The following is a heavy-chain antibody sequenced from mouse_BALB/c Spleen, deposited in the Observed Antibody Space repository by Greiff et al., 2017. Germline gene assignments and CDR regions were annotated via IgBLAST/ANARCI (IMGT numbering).Heavy chain of an antibody. CDR1: GYTFTSSW. CDR2: IHPNSGNT. CDR3: AKSGDNYVWFAY. V-gene: IGHV1S130*01. D-gene: IGHD6-1*02. Sequence: QVQLQQSGSVLVRPGASVKLSCKASGYTFTSSWMHWAKQRPGQGLEWIGEIHPNSGNTNYNEKFKGKATLTVDTSSSPAYVDLSSLTSEDSAVYYCAKSGDNYVWFAYWGQGTLVTVSA. J-gene: IGHJ3*01.